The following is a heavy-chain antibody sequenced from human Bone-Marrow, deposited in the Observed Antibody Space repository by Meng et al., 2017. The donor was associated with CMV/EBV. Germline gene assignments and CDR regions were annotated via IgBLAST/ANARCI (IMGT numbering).Heavy chain of an antibody. Sequence: LSWAASGLTFSDYYMSWVRQTPGKGLEWVSYISHSSSYTNYADSVKGRFTISRDNAKNSLYLQMNSLRAEDTALYFCARRGNYYFDLWGQGTLVTVSS. J-gene: IGHJ4*02. CDR2: ISHSSSYT. V-gene: IGHV3-11*06. CDR3: ARRGNYYFDL. CDR1: GLTFSDYY. D-gene: IGHD1-7*01.